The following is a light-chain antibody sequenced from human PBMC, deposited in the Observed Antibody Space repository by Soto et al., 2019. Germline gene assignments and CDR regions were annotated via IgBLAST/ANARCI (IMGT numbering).Light chain of an antibody. CDR3: QQYNNFWT. V-gene: IGKV3-15*01. CDR2: GAS. Sequence: EIVMTQSPATLSVSPGETATLSCWASQSVSSNLAWYQQKPGQAPRLLIYGASTRATDIPARFSGSGSGTEFTLTISRLQSEDFAVYYWQQYNNFWTCGQGTKVEIK. J-gene: IGKJ1*01. CDR1: QSVSSN.